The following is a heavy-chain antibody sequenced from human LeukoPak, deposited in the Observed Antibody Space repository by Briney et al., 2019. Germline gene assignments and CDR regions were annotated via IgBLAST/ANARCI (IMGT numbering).Heavy chain of an antibody. CDR3: ARSGAVYCSGGSCQNWFDP. V-gene: IGHV3-30*03. CDR1: GFTFSSYG. D-gene: IGHD2-15*01. J-gene: IGHJ5*02. Sequence: GRSLRLSCAASGFTFSSYGMHWIRQAPGKGLEWVAVISYDGSNKYYADSVKGRFTISRDNSKNTLYLQMNSLRAEDTAVYYCARSGAVYCSGGSCQNWFDPWGQGTLVTVSS. CDR2: ISYDGSNK.